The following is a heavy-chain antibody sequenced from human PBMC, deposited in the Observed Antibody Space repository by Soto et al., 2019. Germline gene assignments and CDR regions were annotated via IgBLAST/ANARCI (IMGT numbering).Heavy chain of an antibody. D-gene: IGHD6-19*01. V-gene: IGHV1-18*01. CDR2: ISAYNGNT. Sequence: GASVKVSCKASGYTFTSYGISWVRQAPGQGLEWMGWISAYNGNTNYAQKLQGRVTMTTDTSTSTAYMELRSLRSDDTAVYYCARLLYWAGNGCAFDIWGQGTMVTVSS. CDR1: GYTFTSYG. CDR3: ARLLYWAGNGCAFDI. J-gene: IGHJ3*02.